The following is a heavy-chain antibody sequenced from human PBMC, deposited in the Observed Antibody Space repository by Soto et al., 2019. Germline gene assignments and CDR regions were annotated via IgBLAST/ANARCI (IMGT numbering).Heavy chain of an antibody. Sequence: QVQLVQSGAEVKKPGASVKVPCKASGYSTTNYALHWVRQAPGQRLEWMGWINVGNGNTKYSQKFQGRVTITRDTSATTAYMELSSLRSEDTAVYYCAKEIGNWNDAKFDPWGQGTQVTVSS. V-gene: IGHV1-3*01. J-gene: IGHJ5*02. CDR2: INVGNGNT. CDR1: GYSTTNYA. D-gene: IGHD1-1*01. CDR3: AKEIGNWNDAKFDP.